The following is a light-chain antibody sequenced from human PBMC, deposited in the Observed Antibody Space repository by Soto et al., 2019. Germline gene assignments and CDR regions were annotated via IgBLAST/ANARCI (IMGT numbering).Light chain of an antibody. V-gene: IGKV1-5*03. J-gene: IGKJ1*01. Sequence: DIQMTQSPSTLSASVGDRVTITCRASQNINNGLAWYQQKPGKAPKLLIYTASSLESGVPSRFSGSGSGTEFTLTISSLQPDDFATYYCQHYNSYSQTFGQGTKVDIK. CDR3: QHYNSYSQT. CDR1: QNINNG. CDR2: TAS.